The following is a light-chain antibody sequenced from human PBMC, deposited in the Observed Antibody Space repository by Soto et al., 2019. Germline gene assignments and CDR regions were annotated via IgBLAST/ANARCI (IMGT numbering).Light chain of an antibody. CDR1: SSDVGGYNY. V-gene: IGLV2-8*01. Sequence: QSALTQPPSASGSPGQSVTISCTGTSSDVGGYNYVSWYQQHPGKAPKLMIYEVSKRPSGVPDRFSGSKSGNTASLTVSGLQAEDEADYYCNSYAGSNNWVFRGGTKLTVL. J-gene: IGLJ3*02. CDR3: NSYAGSNNWV. CDR2: EVS.